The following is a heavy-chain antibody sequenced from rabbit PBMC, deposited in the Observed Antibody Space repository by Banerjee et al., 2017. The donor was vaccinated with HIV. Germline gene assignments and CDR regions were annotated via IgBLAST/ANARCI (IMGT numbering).Heavy chain of an antibody. CDR3: ARRGSDWADDL. CDR2: IYRSGST. J-gene: IGHJ3*01. V-gene: IGHV1S45*01. Sequence: QEQLEESGGDLVKPEGSLTLTCTASGFSFSSGYDMSWVRQAPGKGLEWIGYIYRSGSTYYASWAKGRFTISKTSSTTMTLQMTSLTAADTATYFCARRGSDWADDLWGQGTLVTVS. CDR1: GFSFSSGYD. D-gene: IGHD4-1*01.